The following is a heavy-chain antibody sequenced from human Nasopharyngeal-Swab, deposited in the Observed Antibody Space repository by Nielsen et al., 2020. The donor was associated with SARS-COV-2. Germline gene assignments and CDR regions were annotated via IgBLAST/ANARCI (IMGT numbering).Heavy chain of an antibody. CDR2: ISSSSSTI. D-gene: IGHD2-15*01. J-gene: IGHJ4*02. V-gene: IGHV3-48*04. CDR3: ARAVDIVVVVAASDY. Sequence: QPPGKGLEWVSYISSSSSTIYYADSVKGRFTISRDNAKNSLYLQMNSLRAEDTAVYYCARAVDIVVVVAASDYWGQGTLVTVSS.